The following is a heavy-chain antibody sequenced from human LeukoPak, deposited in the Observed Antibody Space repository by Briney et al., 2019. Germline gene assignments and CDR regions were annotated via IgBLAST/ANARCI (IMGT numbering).Heavy chain of an antibody. V-gene: IGHV3-66*01. CDR3: ASGPTTLDY. J-gene: IGHJ4*02. Sequence: PGGSLRLSCAASGFTVSSNYMTWVRQVPGKGLEWVSVIYSGGNTYYADSVKGRFTISRDNSKNTLYLQMNSLRADDTAVYYCASGPTTLDYWGQGTLVTVSS. CDR2: IYSGGNT. D-gene: IGHD1-14*01. CDR1: GFTVSSNY.